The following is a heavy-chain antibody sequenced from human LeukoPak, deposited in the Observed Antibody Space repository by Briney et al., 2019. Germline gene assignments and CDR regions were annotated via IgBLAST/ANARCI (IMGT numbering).Heavy chain of an antibody. V-gene: IGHV3-11*01. CDR3: TSRGIAVAGTRVFDP. D-gene: IGHD6-19*01. CDR2: ISSSGSTI. CDR1: GFTFSDYY. J-gene: IGHJ5*02. Sequence: GGSLRLSCAASGFTFSDYYMSWIRQAPGKGLEWVSYISSSGSTIYYADSVKGRFTISRDNAKNSLYLQMNSLRAEDTAVYYCTSRGIAVAGTRVFDPWGQGTLVTVSS.